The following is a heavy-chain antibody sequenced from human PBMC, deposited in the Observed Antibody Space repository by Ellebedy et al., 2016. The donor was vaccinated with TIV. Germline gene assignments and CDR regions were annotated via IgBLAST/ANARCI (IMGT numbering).Heavy chain of an antibody. CDR1: GFTFSSYW. D-gene: IGHD5-12*01. V-gene: IGHV3-7*03. Sequence: GESLKISCAASGFTFSSYWMSWVRQAPGKGLEWVANIKQDGSEKYYVDSVKGRFTISRDNAKNSLYLQMNSLRAEDTAVYYCARVRGYSGYDDYWGQGTLVTVSS. CDR2: IKQDGSEK. CDR3: ARVRGYSGYDDY. J-gene: IGHJ4*02.